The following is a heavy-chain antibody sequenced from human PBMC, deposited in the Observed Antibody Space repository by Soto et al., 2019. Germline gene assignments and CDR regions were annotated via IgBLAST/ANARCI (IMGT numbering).Heavy chain of an antibody. CDR1: GYIFTSYV. CDR2: INAGNGNT. J-gene: IGHJ4*02. CDR3: ASGRYFDYYFDY. V-gene: IGHV1-3*01. Sequence: ASVKVSCKASGYIFTSYVMHWVRQAPGQRLEWMGWINAGNGNTKYSQKFQGRVTISRDTSASTAYMELSSLRSEDTAVYYCASGRYFDYYFDYWGQGTLVTVSS. D-gene: IGHD3-9*01.